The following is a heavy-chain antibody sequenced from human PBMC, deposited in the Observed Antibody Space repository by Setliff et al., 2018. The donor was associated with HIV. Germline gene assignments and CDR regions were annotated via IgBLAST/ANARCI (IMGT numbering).Heavy chain of an antibody. CDR2: ISPDNGNT. V-gene: IGHV1-2*02. CDR3: ARDLEPHYGDFGPFDY. Sequence: ASVKVSCKSSGYTFTDYFMHWVRQAPGQGLEWMGWISPDNGNTRISQRFRGGVTMTRDRSINTAYMEFSGLTSDDTAIYYCARDLEPHYGDFGPFDYWGPGTLVTVSS. J-gene: IGHJ4*02. CDR1: GYTFTDYF. D-gene: IGHD4-17*01.